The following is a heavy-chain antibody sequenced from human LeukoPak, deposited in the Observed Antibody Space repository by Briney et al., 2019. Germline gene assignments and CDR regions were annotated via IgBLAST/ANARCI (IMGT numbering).Heavy chain of an antibody. Sequence: GGSLRLSCAASGFTFNNYDMNWVRQAPGKGLEWVSAITGSGGRTYYADSVKGRFTISRDNAKNTLYLQMNSLRAEDTAVYYCARVSPIDDYVWGSYGMDVWGKGTTVTISS. CDR2: ITGSGGRT. D-gene: IGHD3-16*01. V-gene: IGHV3-23*01. J-gene: IGHJ6*04. CDR1: GFTFNNYD. CDR3: ARVSPIDDYVWGSYGMDV.